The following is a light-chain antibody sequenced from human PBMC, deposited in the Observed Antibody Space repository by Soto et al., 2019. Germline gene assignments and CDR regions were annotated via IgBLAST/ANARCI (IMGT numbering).Light chain of an antibody. CDR3: QQYYSTPFT. CDR1: QSLLYTSNRKNY. CDR2: WAS. J-gene: IGKJ2*01. Sequence: DIVMTQSPDSLAVSLGERATINCKSGQSLLYTSNRKNYLAWYQQKSGQPPRLLIYWASTRESGIPDRFSGSGSGTDFTLTIDSLQADDVAVYFCQQYYSTPFTFGQGTRLEIK. V-gene: IGKV4-1*01.